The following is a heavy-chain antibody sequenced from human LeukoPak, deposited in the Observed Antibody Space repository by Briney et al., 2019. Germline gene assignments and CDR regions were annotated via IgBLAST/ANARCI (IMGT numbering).Heavy chain of an antibody. Sequence: SETLSLTCTVSGGSINSYYWTWIRQPPGKGLEWIGYIYYSGSTNYNPSLKSRVTISVDTSKNQSSLKLSSVTAADTAVYYCARLSPLYCSSTSCYAGRGVWFDPWGQGTLVTVSS. D-gene: IGHD2-2*01. J-gene: IGHJ5*02. CDR3: ARLSPLYCSSTSCYAGRGVWFDP. CDR1: GGSINSYY. V-gene: IGHV4-59*01. CDR2: IYYSGST.